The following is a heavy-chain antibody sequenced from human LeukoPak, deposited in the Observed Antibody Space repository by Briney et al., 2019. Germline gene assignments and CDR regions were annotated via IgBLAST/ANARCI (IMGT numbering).Heavy chain of an antibody. CDR3: ARVSGTIQIWPQPFGDGMDV. D-gene: IGHD5-18*01. CDR2: IKEDGSER. Sequence: PGGSLRLSCEGSAFIFSGHWMNWVRQTPGKGLEWVASIKEDGSERQYVDSAKGRFTISRDNSKNTLYLQMNSLRAEDTAVYYCARVSGTIQIWPQPFGDGMDVWGQGTTVTVSS. J-gene: IGHJ6*02. CDR1: AFIFSGHW. V-gene: IGHV3-7*03.